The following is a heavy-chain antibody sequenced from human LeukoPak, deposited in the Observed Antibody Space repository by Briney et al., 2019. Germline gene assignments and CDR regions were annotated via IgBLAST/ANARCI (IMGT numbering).Heavy chain of an antibody. V-gene: IGHV4-4*07. J-gene: IGHJ3*02. CDR3: ARDLARAYYDSSGVRDAFDI. D-gene: IGHD3-22*01. Sequence: SETLSLTCTVSGGSVSSYYWSWIRQPAGKGLEWIGRIYTSGSTNYNPSLKSRVTMSVDTSKNQFSLKLSSVTAADTAVYYCARDLARAYYDSSGVRDAFDIWGQGTMVTVSS. CDR2: IYTSGST. CDR1: GGSVSSYY.